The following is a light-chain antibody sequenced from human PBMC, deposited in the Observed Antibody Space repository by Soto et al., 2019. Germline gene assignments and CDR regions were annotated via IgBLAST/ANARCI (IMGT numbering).Light chain of an antibody. Sequence: QSALTQPASVSGSAGQSITISCSVTMRDVGAYNLVSWYQQHPGTATKLIIYEVRNRPSGISSRFSGSRSGNTASLTISGLQSEDEGDYYCSAYTARSTLVFGGGTKLTVL. CDR1: MRDVGAYNL. CDR2: EVR. V-gene: IGLV2-14*01. J-gene: IGLJ3*02. CDR3: SAYTARSTLV.